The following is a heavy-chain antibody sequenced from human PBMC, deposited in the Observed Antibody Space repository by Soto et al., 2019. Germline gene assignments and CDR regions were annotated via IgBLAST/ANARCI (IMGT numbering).Heavy chain of an antibody. D-gene: IGHD1-26*01. CDR1: GFTFSNYG. CDR3: ASDLVGASDSYGLDV. V-gene: IGHV3-33*01. J-gene: IGHJ6*02. Sequence: PGGSLRLSCAASGFTFSNYGMHWVRQAPGKGLEWVAIIWHDGNNKYYADSVRARFIISRDNSKNRLYLQMNSLRAEDTAVYYCASDLVGASDSYGLDVWGQGTPVTVSS. CDR2: IWHDGNNK.